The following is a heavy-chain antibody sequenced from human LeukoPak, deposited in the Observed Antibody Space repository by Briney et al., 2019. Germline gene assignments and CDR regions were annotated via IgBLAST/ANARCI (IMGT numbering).Heavy chain of an antibody. CDR3: AKGELEYCSGTSCYAFDY. D-gene: IGHD2-2*01. CDR2: ISGGGGST. J-gene: IGHJ4*02. V-gene: IGHV3-23*01. Sequence: PGGSLRLSCAASGFTFSSYAMGWVRQAPGKGLEWASAISGGGGSTFYADSVKGRFTISRDNSKNTLYLQVNSLRAEDTAVYYCAKGELEYCSGTSCYAFDYWGQGTLVTVSS. CDR1: GFTFSSYA.